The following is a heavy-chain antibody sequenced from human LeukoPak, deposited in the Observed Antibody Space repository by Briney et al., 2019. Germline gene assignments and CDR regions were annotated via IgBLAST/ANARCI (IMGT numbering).Heavy chain of an antibody. V-gene: IGHV4-34*01. J-gene: IGHJ4*02. D-gene: IGHD6-13*01. CDR2: INHSGST. CDR3: ARGRWSVAAGTLDY. Sequence: SETLSLTCAVYGASFSGYYWSWIRQPPEKGLEWLGEINHSGSTNYNPSLKSRVTISVDTSKNQFSLKLSSVTAADTAVYYCARGRWSVAAGTLDYWGQGTLVTVSS. CDR1: GASFSGYY.